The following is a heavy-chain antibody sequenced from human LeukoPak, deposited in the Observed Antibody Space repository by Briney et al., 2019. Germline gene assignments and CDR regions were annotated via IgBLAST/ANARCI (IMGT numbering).Heavy chain of an antibody. V-gene: IGHV1-58*02. CDR2: IVVGSGNT. CDR1: GFTFASSA. Sequence: SVKVSCKASGFTFASSAMQWVRQARGQRLEWIGWIVVGSGNTNYAQKFQERVTITRDMSTSTAYMELSSLRSEDTAVYYCAIRGGGASHYFDYWGQGTLVTVSS. J-gene: IGHJ4*02. CDR3: AIRGGGASHYFDY. D-gene: IGHD1-26*01.